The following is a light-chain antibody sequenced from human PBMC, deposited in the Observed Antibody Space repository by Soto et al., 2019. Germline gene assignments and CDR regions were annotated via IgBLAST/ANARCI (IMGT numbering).Light chain of an antibody. CDR2: SNN. CDR3: AAWDDSLNGPWV. V-gene: IGLV1-44*01. Sequence: QPVLTQPPSASGTPGQRVTISCSGSSSNIGRNTANWYQQLPGTAPKLLIYSNNQRPSGVPDRFSGSKSGTSASLVISGLQSEDEAEYHCAAWDDSLNGPWVFGGGTKLTVL. CDR1: SSNIGRNT. J-gene: IGLJ3*02.